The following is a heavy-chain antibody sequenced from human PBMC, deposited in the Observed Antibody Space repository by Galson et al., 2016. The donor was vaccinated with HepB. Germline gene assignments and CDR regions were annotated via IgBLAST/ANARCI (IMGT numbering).Heavy chain of an antibody. J-gene: IGHJ4*02. Sequence: SLRLSCAASGFNSSHHALHWVRQAPGKGLQWVAVISFDGSNTYYADSVRGRFTISRGNSKNTVYLQMNRVRPEDTGLYYCARDLTYSGYVGYFDQWGQGGLATVSS. V-gene: IGHV3-30-3*01. CDR1: GFNSSHHA. CDR2: ISFDGSNT. D-gene: IGHD5-12*01. CDR3: ARDLTYSGYVGYFDQ.